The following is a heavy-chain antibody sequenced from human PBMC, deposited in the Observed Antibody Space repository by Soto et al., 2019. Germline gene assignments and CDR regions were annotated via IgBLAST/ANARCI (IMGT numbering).Heavy chain of an antibody. J-gene: IGHJ4*02. CDR3: ARRHRGADYRRHFDL. CDR2: ISGGGGST. D-gene: IGHD5-12*01. V-gene: IGHV3-23*01. CDR1: GFTFTSHA. Sequence: EVLLLVSGGGLVQPGGSLRLSCAASGFTFTSHAMSWVRQAPGRGLEWVSAISGGGGSTYYADSVNGRFTISRDNTNNTLHLQMHSLRADDTAMSYCARRHRGADYRRHFDLWGQGTLVTVSS.